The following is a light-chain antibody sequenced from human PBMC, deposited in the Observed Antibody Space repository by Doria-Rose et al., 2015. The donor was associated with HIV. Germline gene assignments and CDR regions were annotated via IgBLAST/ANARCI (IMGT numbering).Light chain of an antibody. CDR2: DGS. Sequence: DIVMTQSPGTLSLSPGERATLSCRASQRFSSTYLAWYQQKPGQAPSLLIYDGSTRATGIPDRFSASGCRTDFTLTINRLEPEDFALYYCHQYGTSWTFGQGTKVEI. CDR1: QRFSSTY. CDR3: HQYGTSWT. V-gene: IGKV3-20*01. J-gene: IGKJ1*01.